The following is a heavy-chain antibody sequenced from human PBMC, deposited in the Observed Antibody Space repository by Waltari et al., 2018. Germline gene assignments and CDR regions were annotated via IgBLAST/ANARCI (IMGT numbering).Heavy chain of an antibody. J-gene: IGHJ4*02. CDR2: INWNSGNI. CDR1: GFTFNDYA. D-gene: IGHD4-4*01. Sequence: VQLLESGGGVVQPGTSLRLSCAAPGFTFNDYAMEWGRQAPGKGLEWVSGINWNSGNIGYADSVKGRFAISRDNAKNSLYLQMNSLRVEDTALYYCVRTGYSGNYYYFDFWGQGTLVTVSS. CDR3: VRTGYSGNYYYFDF. V-gene: IGHV3-9*01.